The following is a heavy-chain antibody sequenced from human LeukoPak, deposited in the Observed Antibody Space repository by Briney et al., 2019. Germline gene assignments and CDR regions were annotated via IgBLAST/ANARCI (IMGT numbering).Heavy chain of an antibody. CDR3: ARHALGRDGYNRLDY. Sequence: SETLSLTCTVSGGSISSYYWSWIRQPPGKGLEWIGYIYYSGSTNYNPSLKSRVTISADTSKNQFSLKLSSVTAADTAVYYCARHALGRDGYNRLDYWGQGTLVTVSS. D-gene: IGHD5-24*01. V-gene: IGHV4-59*08. J-gene: IGHJ4*02. CDR2: IYYSGST. CDR1: GGSISSYY.